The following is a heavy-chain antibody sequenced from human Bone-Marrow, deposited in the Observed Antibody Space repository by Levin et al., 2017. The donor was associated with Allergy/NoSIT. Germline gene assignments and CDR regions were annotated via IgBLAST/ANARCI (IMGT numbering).Heavy chain of an antibody. V-gene: IGHV3-9*01. CDR3: AKDISGWLRWTSDIDY. J-gene: IGHJ4*02. Sequence: GGSLRLSCAASGFTFDDYAMHWVRQAPGKGLEWVSGISWNSGSIGYADSVKGRFTISRDNAKNSLYLQMNSLRAEDTALYYCAKDISGWLRWTSDIDYWGQGTLVTVSS. D-gene: IGHD4-23*01. CDR2: ISWNSGSI. CDR1: GFTFDDYA.